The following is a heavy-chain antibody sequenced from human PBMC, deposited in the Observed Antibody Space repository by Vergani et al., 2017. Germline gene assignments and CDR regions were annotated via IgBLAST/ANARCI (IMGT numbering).Heavy chain of an antibody. V-gene: IGHV4-61*02. CDR1: GGSISSGSYY. Sequence: QVQLQESGPGLVKPSQTLSLTCTVSGGSISSGSYYWSWIRQPAGKGLEWIGRLYTSGSNNYNPSLKGRVPKSVDTTKNQFSLKMGSVTAADTAVYYCAGDKRVSHYDSSGYYRDWYFDLWGRGTLVTVSS. D-gene: IGHD3-22*01. CDR3: AGDKRVSHYDSSGYYRDWYFDL. J-gene: IGHJ2*01. CDR2: LYTSGSN.